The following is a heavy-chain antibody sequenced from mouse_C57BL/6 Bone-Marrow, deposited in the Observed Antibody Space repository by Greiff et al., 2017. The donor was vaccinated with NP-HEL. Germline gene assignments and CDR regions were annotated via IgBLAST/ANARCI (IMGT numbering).Heavy chain of an antibody. V-gene: IGHV5-4*03. CDR1: GFTFSSYA. CDR2: ISDGGSYT. Sequence: DVMLVESGGGLVKPGGSLKLSCAASGFTFSSYAMSWVRQTPEKRLEWVATISDGGSYTYYPDNVKGRFTISRDNAKNNLYLQMSHLKSEDTAMYYCARIYYGILYYAMDYWGQGTSVTVSS. D-gene: IGHD2-1*01. J-gene: IGHJ4*01. CDR3: ARIYYGILYYAMDY.